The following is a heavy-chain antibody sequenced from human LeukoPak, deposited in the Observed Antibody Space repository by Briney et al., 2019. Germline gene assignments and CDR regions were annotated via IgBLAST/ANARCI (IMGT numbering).Heavy chain of an antibody. J-gene: IGHJ4*02. CDR2: IYYISNT. V-gene: IGHV4-61*08. CDR1: GASVGSAGYY. D-gene: IGHD1-26*01. CDR3: ARTQSQSGSYRYYFGY. Sequence: PSEILSLTCTVSGASVGSAGYYWSWIRQPPGGGLEWIGYIYYISNTNYNPSLKSRVTMSVDPSKNQFSLKLNSVTAADTAVYYCARTQSQSGSYRYYFGYWGQGTLVTVSS.